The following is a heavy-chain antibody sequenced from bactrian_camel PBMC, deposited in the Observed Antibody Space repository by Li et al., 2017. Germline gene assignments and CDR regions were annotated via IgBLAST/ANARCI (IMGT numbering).Heavy chain of an antibody. D-gene: IGHD5*01. V-gene: IGHV3S40*01. Sequence: VQLVESGGGSVQAGGSLTLSCVVSPYIYSTYCFGWFRQAPGKEREWVARIYTGGGDTYYSDSVKGRFTISQDTFKNTVHLQMNSLEPEDTAMYYCAATDGGFGLRVGWPRKNEYVYWGHGTQVTVS. CDR3: AATDGGFGLRVGWPRKNEYVY. J-gene: IGHJ4*01. CDR2: IYTGGGDT. CDR1: PYIYSTYC.